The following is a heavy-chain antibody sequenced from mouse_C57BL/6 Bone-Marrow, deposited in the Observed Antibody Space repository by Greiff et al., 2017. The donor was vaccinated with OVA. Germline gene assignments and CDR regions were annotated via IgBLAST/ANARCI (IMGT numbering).Heavy chain of an antibody. CDR3: ARDDSSGYYFDY. D-gene: IGHD3-2*02. CDR2: INYDGSST. J-gene: IGHJ2*01. V-gene: IGHV5-16*01. CDR1: GFTFSDYY. Sequence: EVKLVESEGGLVQPGRSMKLSCTASGFTFSDYYMAWVRQVPEKGLEWVANINYDGSSTYYLDSLKSRFIISRDNAKNILYLQMSSLKSEDTATYYCARDDSSGYYFDYWGQGTTLTVSS.